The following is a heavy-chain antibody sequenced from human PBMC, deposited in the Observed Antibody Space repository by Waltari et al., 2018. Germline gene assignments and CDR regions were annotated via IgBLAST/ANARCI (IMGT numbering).Heavy chain of an antibody. CDR2: IIPILGIA. CDR3: AKIVVVPAAGNWFDP. V-gene: IGHV1-69*02. Sequence: QVQLVQSGAEVKKPGSSVKVSCKASGGTFSSYTISWVRQAPGQGLEWMGRIIPILGIANYAQKFQGRVTITADKSTSTAYMELSSLRSEDTAVYYCAKIVVVPAAGNWFDPWGQGTLVTVSS. D-gene: IGHD2-2*01. J-gene: IGHJ5*02. CDR1: GGTFSSYT.